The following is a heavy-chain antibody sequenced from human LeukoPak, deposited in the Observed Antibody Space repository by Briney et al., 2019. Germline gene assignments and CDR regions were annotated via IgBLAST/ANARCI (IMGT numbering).Heavy chain of an antibody. D-gene: IGHD2-2*01. CDR1: GYTFTSYD. CDR2: MNPNSGNT. Sequence: WASVKVSCKASGYTFTSYDINWVRQATGQGREWMGWMNPNSGNTGYAQKFQGRVTMTRNTSISTAYMELSSLRPEDTAVYYCARGRCSSTSCCLFLTFYYYYGMDVWGQGTTVTVSS. J-gene: IGHJ6*02. CDR3: ARGRCSSTSCCLFLTFYYYYGMDV. V-gene: IGHV1-8*01.